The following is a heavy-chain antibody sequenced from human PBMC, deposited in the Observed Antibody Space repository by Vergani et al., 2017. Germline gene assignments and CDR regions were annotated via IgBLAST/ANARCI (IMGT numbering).Heavy chain of an antibody. J-gene: IGHJ4*02. CDR1: GFTFSSYG. V-gene: IGHV3-30*18. CDR2: ISYDGSNK. CDR3: AKDDEYYDSSGYPDY. D-gene: IGHD3-22*01. Sequence: VQLLESGGGLVQPGGSLRLSCAASGFTFSSYGMHWVRQAPGKGLEWVAVISYDGSNKYYADSVKGRFTISRDNSKNTLYLQMNSLRAEDTAVYYCAKDDEYYDSSGYPDYWGQGTLVTVSS.